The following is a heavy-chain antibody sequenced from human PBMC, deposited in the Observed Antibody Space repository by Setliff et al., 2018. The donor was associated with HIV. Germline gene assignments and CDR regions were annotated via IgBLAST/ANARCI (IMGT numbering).Heavy chain of an antibody. Sequence: ASVKVSCKASGYTFSSNDINWVRQATGQGLEWMGWMNPNSGNTGYAQKFQGRVTMTRDTSISTAYMELNNPKFEDTAVYYCARARRDSYDRGRRSHYYIDVWGKGTTVTVSS. CDR3: ARARRDSYDRGRRSHYYIDV. D-gene: IGHD3-22*01. CDR1: GYTFSSND. V-gene: IGHV1-8*01. CDR2: MNPNSGNT. J-gene: IGHJ6*03.